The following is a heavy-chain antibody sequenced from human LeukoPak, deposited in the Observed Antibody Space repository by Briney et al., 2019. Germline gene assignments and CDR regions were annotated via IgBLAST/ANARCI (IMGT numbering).Heavy chain of an antibody. CDR3: ARDHYGGNSDFNY. J-gene: IGHJ4*02. V-gene: IGHV1-2*02. D-gene: IGHD4-23*01. CDR2: INPNSGGT. CDR1: GYTFSGHY. Sequence: SVKVSCKASGYTFSGHYMHWVRQAPRQGLEWMGWINPNSGGTNYSQKSQGRVTMTRDTSISAAYMELSRLRSDDTAVYYCARDHYGGNSDFNYWGEGTLVTASS.